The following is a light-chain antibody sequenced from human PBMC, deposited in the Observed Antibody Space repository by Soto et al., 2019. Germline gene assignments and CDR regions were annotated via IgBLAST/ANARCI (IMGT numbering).Light chain of an antibody. CDR1: SGSVSTSFY. V-gene: IGLV8-61*01. CDR2: STN. J-gene: IGLJ3*02. CDR3: VLYMGSGIPWV. Sequence: QTVVTQEPSLSVSPGGTVTLTCGLSSGSVSTSFYPGWYQQTPGQAPRTLIYSTNTRSSGVPDRFSGSILGNKAALTITGAQTDDECDYYCVLYMGSGIPWVFGGGTKVTVL.